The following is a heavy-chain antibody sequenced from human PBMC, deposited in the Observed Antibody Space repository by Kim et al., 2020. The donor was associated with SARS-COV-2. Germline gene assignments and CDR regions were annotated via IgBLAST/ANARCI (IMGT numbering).Heavy chain of an antibody. J-gene: IGHJ4*02. CDR3: AKDLLYVPGRGYFDS. V-gene: IGHV3-23*01. D-gene: IGHD3-10*01. Sequence: ADSVRGHFTISRDNSKNILFLQMDSLRVDDTAVYYCAKDLLYVPGRGYFDSWGQGVLVTVSS.